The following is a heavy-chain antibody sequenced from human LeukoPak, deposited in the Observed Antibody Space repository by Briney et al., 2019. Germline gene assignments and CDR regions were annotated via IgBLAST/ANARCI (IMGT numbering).Heavy chain of an antibody. CDR1: GDSISSRKW. Sequence: SETLSLTCSVSGDSISSRKWWTWVRQTPEKGLEWIGEIFHTGSTNYNPSVESRVTISVDTSKNQFSLKLSSVTAADTAVYYCARGDSGYSYGGIWGQGTLVTVSS. CDR2: IFHTGST. J-gene: IGHJ3*02. V-gene: IGHV4-4*02. D-gene: IGHD5-18*01. CDR3: ARGDSGYSYGGI.